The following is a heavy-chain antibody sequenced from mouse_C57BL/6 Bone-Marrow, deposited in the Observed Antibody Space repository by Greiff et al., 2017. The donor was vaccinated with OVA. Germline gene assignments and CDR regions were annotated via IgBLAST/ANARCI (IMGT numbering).Heavy chain of an antibody. D-gene: IGHD4-1*01. Sequence: EVKLMESGPGLVKPSQSLSLTCSVTGYSITSGYYWNWIRQFPGNKLEWMGYISYDGSNNYNPSLKNRISITRDTSKNQFFLKLNSVTTEDTATYYCARRLTGRGALDYWGQGTTLTVSS. V-gene: IGHV3-6*01. CDR3: ARRLTGRGALDY. CDR1: GYSITSGYY. CDR2: ISYDGSN. J-gene: IGHJ2*01.